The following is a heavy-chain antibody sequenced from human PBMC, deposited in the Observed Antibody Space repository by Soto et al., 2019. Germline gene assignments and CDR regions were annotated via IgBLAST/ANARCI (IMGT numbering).Heavy chain of an antibody. CDR3: ARLSGYDPAGAADK. CDR2: TYYSGGS. Sequence: QVQLQESGPGLVKASQTLSLTCTLSGASVSSAEHYWSWIRQPPGKDLEWIGYTYYSGGSYYNASLQRRVSISVDTSQSQSSLTLTSVTAADTAVYYCARLSGYDPAGAADKWGPGILVSVSS. D-gene: IGHD5-12*01. J-gene: IGHJ4*02. V-gene: IGHV4-30-4*01. CDR1: GASVSSAEHY.